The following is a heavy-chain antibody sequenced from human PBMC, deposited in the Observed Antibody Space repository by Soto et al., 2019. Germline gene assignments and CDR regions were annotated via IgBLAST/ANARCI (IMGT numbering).Heavy chain of an antibody. V-gene: IGHV3-23*01. CDR1: GFTFSSYA. CDR3: AKDLAYYDILTGLAADAFDI. Sequence: GGSLRLSCAASGFTFSSYAMSWVRQAPGKGLEWVSAIIGSVGSTYYADSVKGRFTISRDNSKNTLYLQMSSLRAEDTAVYYCAKDLAYYDILTGLAADAFDIWGQGTMVTVSS. D-gene: IGHD3-9*01. J-gene: IGHJ3*02. CDR2: IIGSVGST.